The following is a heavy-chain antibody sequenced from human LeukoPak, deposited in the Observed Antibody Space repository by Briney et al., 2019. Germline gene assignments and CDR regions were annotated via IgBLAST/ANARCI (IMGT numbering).Heavy chain of an antibody. D-gene: IGHD6-19*01. CDR3: ARVGSVAAVGDY. J-gene: IGHJ4*02. CDR1: GYTFTGYF. Sequence: GASVKVSCKTSGYTFTGYFVSWVRQAPGQGLEWMGIINPTGGATTYGQQFQGRVTMTRDMSTSTIYMELSSLRSEDTAVYYCARVGSVAAVGDYWGQGTLVTVSS. CDR2: INPTGGAT. V-gene: IGHV1-46*01.